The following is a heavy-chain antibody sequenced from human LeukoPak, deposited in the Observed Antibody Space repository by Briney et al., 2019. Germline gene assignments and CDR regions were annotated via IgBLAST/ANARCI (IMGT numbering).Heavy chain of an antibody. CDR3: ARHDRIIASPLV. J-gene: IGHJ4*02. V-gene: IGHV4-39*01. CDR1: GGSISSSSYN. Sequence: SETLSLTCIVSGGSISSSSYNWGWIRQPPGKGLDWIGSIYYSGTTYYNPSLKSRLTISVDTSKNQFSLNLSSVTAADTAVYYCARHDRIIASPLVWGQGILVTVSS. D-gene: IGHD2/OR15-2a*01. CDR2: IYYSGTT.